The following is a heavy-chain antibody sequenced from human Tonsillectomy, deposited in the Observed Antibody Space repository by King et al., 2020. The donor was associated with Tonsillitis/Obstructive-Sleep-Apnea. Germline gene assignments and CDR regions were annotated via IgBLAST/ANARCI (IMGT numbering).Heavy chain of an antibody. CDR1: GYTFTSYG. Sequence: QLVLSGAEVKKPGASVKVSCKASGYTFTSYGISWVRQAPGQGLEWMGWISAYNGDTNYAQKLQGRVTMTTDTSTSTAYMELRSLRSDDTAVYYCARDSMSHYFDSSTYYTFDYWGQGTLVTVSS. D-gene: IGHD3-22*01. V-gene: IGHV1-18*01. J-gene: IGHJ4*02. CDR3: ARDSMSHYFDSSTYYTFDY. CDR2: ISAYNGDT.